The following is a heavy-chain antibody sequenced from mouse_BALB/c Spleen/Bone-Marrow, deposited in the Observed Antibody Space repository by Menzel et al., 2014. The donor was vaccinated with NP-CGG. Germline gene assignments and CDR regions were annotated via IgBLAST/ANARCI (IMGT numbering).Heavy chain of an antibody. J-gene: IGHJ3*01. CDR2: IYPGSGST. D-gene: IGHD2-14*01. V-gene: IGHV1S22*01. Sequence: LQQSGSELARPGASVKLSCKASGYTFTSYWMHWVKQRHGQGLEWIGNIYPGSGSTNYDEKFKSKGTLTVDTSSSTAYMHLSSLTSEDSAVYYCTREDYRYDWFAYWGQGTLVTVSA. CDR1: GYTFTSYW. CDR3: TREDYRYDWFAY.